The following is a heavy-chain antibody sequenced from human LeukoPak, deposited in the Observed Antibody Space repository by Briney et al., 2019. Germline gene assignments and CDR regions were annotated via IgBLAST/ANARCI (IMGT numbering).Heavy chain of an antibody. CDR2: IWYEGSNK. J-gene: IGHJ6*02. CDR3: ARVRNDDDYGDYGAGYYYYGMDV. D-gene: IGHD4-17*01. V-gene: IGHV3-33*01. Sequence: GGSLRLSCAACGFTFSSYGMHWVRQAPGKGLEGVAVIWYEGSNKYYADSVKGRFTISRDNSKNTLYLQMNSLRAEDTAVYYCARVRNDDDYGDYGAGYYYYGMDVWGQGTTVTVSS. CDR1: GFTFSSYG.